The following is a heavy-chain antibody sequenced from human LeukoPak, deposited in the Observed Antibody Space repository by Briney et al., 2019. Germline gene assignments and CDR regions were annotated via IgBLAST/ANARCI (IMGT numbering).Heavy chain of an antibody. CDR3: ARDFGGFGDLLLDENWFDP. Sequence: VASVKVSCKASGYTFTDYYMHWVRQAPGQGLEWMGWINPNSGGTNYAQKFQGWVTMTRDTSISTAYMELSSLRSEDTAVYYCARDFGGFGDLLLDENWFDPWGQGTLVTVSS. CDR1: GYTFTDYY. J-gene: IGHJ5*02. V-gene: IGHV1-2*04. D-gene: IGHD3-10*01. CDR2: INPNSGGT.